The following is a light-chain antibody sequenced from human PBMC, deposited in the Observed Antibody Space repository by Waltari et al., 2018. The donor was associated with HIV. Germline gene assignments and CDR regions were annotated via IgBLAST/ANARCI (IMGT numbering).Light chain of an antibody. V-gene: IGLV3-21*04. Sequence: SYVLTQPPSVSVAPGQTANIPCGGDNISRKSVHWYQHKPGQAPILVMYYDKDRPSGIPERFSGSNAGSTATLIISRVEAGDEADYYCQVWDGGSDDPVVFGGGTKLTVV. CDR2: YDK. J-gene: IGLJ3*02. CDR1: NISRKS. CDR3: QVWDGGSDDPVV.